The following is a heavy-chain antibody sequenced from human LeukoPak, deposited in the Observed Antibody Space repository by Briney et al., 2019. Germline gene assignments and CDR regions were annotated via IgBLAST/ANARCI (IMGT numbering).Heavy chain of an antibody. CDR2: ISYDGSNK. CDR1: GFTFSSYG. D-gene: IGHD6-19*01. J-gene: IGHJ4*02. CDR3: VRDRRAVANLDY. V-gene: IGHV3-30*03. Sequence: GGSLRLSCAASGFTFSSYGMHWVRQAPGKGLEWVAVISYDGSNKYYADSVKGRFTISRDNSKNALSLQMNSLRVEDTAVYYCVRDRRAVANLDYWGQGTLVTVSS.